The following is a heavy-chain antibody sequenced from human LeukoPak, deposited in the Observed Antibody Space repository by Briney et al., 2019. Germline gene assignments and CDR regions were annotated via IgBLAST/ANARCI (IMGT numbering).Heavy chain of an antibody. Sequence: EASVKVSCKASGYTFTGCYMHWARQAPGQGLEWMGWINPSSGGTNYAQKFQGRVTMTRDASISTAYMELSRLRSDDTAVYYCASLMGAVAGTEIFDYWGQGTLVTVSS. CDR3: ASLMGAVAGTEIFDY. CDR1: GYTFTGCY. CDR2: INPSSGGT. D-gene: IGHD6-19*01. J-gene: IGHJ4*02. V-gene: IGHV1-2*02.